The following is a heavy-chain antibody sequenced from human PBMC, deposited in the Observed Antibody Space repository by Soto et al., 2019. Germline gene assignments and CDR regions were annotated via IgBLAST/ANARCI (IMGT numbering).Heavy chain of an antibody. Sequence: ASVKVSCKASGYTFTGYYMHWVRQAPGQGLEWMGWINPNSGGTNYAQKFQGWVTMTRDTSISTAYMELSRLRSDDTAVYYCARSVNPGYCSGRSCYASYAFDIWGQGTMVTVSS. J-gene: IGHJ3*02. CDR1: GYTFTGYY. CDR2: INPNSGGT. CDR3: ARSVNPGYCSGRSCYASYAFDI. D-gene: IGHD2-15*01. V-gene: IGHV1-2*04.